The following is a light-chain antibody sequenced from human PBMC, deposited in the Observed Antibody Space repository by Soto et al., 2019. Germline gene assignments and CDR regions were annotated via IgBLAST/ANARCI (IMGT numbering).Light chain of an antibody. CDR2: DAS. Sequence: IHINQSPSTVSASVGDRVTITCRASQSISSSLAWYQQKPGKAPKVLIYDASSLDSGVPSRFSGSGYGTEFTLTVSSLQPGDFATYSCQQYESYPYSFGQGTKVDIK. V-gene: IGKV1-5*01. CDR1: QSISSS. CDR3: QQYESYPYS. J-gene: IGKJ2*01.